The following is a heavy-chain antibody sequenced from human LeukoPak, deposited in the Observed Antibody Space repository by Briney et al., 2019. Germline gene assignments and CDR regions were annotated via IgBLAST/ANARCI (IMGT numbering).Heavy chain of an antibody. CDR1: GGSISSSRFF. J-gene: IGHJ4*02. Sequence: SETLSLTCTVSGGSISSSRFFWAWIRQPPGKGLEWIGNINFSGTTYYNPSLKSRVTISVDTSKNQFSLKLSSVTAADTAVYYCASCAGIAVAWGFDYWGQGTLVTVSS. CDR3: ASCAGIAVAWGFDY. D-gene: IGHD6-19*01. V-gene: IGHV4-39*07. CDR2: INFSGTT.